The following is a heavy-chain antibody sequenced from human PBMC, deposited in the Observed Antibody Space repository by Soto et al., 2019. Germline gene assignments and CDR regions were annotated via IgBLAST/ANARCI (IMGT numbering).Heavy chain of an antibody. D-gene: IGHD3-22*01. J-gene: IGHJ4*02. Sequence: SQTLLLTCTVSGGSISSYYWSWIRHPPGKGLEWIGYIYYSGSTNYNPSLKSRVTISVDTSKNQFSLKLSSVTAADTAVYYCARVHGYYDSSGFDYWGQGTLVTVS. CDR2: IYYSGST. CDR3: ARVHGYYDSSGFDY. CDR1: GGSISSYY. V-gene: IGHV4-59*01.